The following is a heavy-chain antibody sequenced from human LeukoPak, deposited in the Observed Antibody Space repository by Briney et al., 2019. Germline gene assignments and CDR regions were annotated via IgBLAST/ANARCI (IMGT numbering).Heavy chain of an antibody. CDR3: ARDSWGSGWYDY. Sequence: SETLSLTCTVSGGSISSYYWSWIRQPPGKGLEWIGYIYYSGSTNYNPCLKSRVTISVDTSKNQFSLKLSSVTAADTAVYYCARDSWGSGWYDYWGQGTLVTVSS. J-gene: IGHJ4*02. V-gene: IGHV4-59*01. D-gene: IGHD6-19*01. CDR1: GGSISSYY. CDR2: IYYSGST.